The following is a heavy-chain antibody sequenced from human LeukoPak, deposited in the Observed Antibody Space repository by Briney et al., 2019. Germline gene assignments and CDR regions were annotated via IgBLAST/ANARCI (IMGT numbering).Heavy chain of an antibody. Sequence: SVKVSCKASGGTFSSYAISWVRHAPGQGLEWMGGIIPILGTANNAQKFQGRVTITADESTSTAYMELSSLRSEDTAVYYCASRYCSGGSCYLAYYFDYWGQGTLVTVSS. CDR1: GGTFSSYA. CDR2: IIPILGTA. J-gene: IGHJ4*02. V-gene: IGHV1-69*01. D-gene: IGHD2-15*01. CDR3: ASRYCSGGSCYLAYYFDY.